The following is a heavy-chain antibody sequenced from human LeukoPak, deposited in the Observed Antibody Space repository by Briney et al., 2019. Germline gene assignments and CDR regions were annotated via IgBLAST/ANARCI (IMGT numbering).Heavy chain of an antibody. CDR1: GYTFTGYY. CDR3: ARDANEWVQLWLGDC. J-gene: IGHJ4*02. CDR2: INPNSGGT. Sequence: ASVKVSCKPSGYTFTGYYIHWVRQATGQGLAWMGWINPNSGGTNYAQKFQGRITMTRDTSISTAYMELNNLKSDDTAVYYCARDANEWVQLWLGDCWVQGTRVTVSS. D-gene: IGHD5-18*01. V-gene: IGHV1-2*02.